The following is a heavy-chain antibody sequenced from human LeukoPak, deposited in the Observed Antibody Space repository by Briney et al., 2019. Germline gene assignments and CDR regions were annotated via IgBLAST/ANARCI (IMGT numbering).Heavy chain of an antibody. V-gene: IGHV4-39*01. J-gene: IGHJ6*03. CDR1: DISITRNNHY. CDR2: MSYGGST. CDR3: ARHVRLRYCSSTSCYGRSYYYYMDV. Sequence: PSETLSLTCTVSDISITRNNHYWGWIRQPPGKGLEWIGSMSYGGSTYYNASLKSRVTIFVDTSKNQFSLKLSSVTAADTAVYYCARHVRLRYCSSTSCYGRSYYYYMDVWGKGTTVTISS. D-gene: IGHD2-2*01.